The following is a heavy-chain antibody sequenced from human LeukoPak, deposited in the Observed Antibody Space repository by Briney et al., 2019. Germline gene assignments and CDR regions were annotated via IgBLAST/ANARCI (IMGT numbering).Heavy chain of an antibody. CDR2: IYTSGST. CDR3: ARDRGAAGPTTIWGYYYYYYMDV. Sequence: SETLSLTCTVSGGSISSYYWSWIRQPAGKGLEWIGRIYTSGSTNYNPSLKSRVTMSVDTSKSQFSLKLSSVTAADTAVYYCARDRGAAGPTTIWGYYYYYYMDVWGKGTTVTVSS. CDR1: GGSISSYY. J-gene: IGHJ6*03. D-gene: IGHD3-3*01. V-gene: IGHV4-4*07.